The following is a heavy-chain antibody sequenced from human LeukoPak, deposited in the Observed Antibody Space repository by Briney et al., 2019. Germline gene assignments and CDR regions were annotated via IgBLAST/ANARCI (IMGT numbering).Heavy chain of an antibody. CDR3: ARYAIYCSGSSCYDRYYMDA. D-gene: IGHD2-2*01. CDR2: IKQDGSEK. Sequence: PGGTLRLSCAASGFTFGRYWMSWVRQAPGKGLEWVANIKQDGSEKYYVDSVKGRFTISRDNAKNSLYLQMNNLRAEDTAVYYCARYAIYCSGSSCYDRYYMDAWGKGTTVTVSS. J-gene: IGHJ6*03. CDR1: GFTFGRYW. V-gene: IGHV3-7*01.